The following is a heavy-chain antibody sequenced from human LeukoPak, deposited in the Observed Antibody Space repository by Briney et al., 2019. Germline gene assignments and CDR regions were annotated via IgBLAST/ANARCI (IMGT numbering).Heavy chain of an antibody. V-gene: IGHV3-23*01. CDR1: GFTLSSYA. CDR3: ARGGYCSGGSCYSVRLAYYGMDV. CDR2: ISGSGGST. D-gene: IGHD2-15*01. Sequence: GRSLRLSCAASGFTLSSYAMSWVRQAPGKGLEWVSAISGSGGSTYYADSVKGRFTISRDNSKNTLYLQMNSLRAEDTAVYYCARGGYCSGGSCYSVRLAYYGMDVWGQGTTVTVSS. J-gene: IGHJ6*02.